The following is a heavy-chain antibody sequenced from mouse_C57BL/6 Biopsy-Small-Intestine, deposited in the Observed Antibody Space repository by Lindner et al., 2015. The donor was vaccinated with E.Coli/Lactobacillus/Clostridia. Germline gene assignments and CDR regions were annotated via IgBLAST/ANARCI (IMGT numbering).Heavy chain of an antibody. CDR3: ARNYFMYDGIGDY. D-gene: IGHD2-14*01. V-gene: IGHV5-17*01. CDR1: GFTFSDYG. Sequence: VQLQESGGDLVKPGGSRKLSCAASGFTFSDYGMHWVRQAPEKGLEWVAYISSGSNIIYYVDSVKGRFTISRDNAKNTLFLQMTSLRPEDTAMYYCARNYFMYDGIGDYWGQGTSVTVSS. CDR2: ISSGSNII. J-gene: IGHJ4*01.